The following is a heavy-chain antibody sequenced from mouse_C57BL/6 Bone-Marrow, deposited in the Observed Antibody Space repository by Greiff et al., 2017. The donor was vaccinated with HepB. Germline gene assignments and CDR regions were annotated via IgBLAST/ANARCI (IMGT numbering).Heavy chain of an antibody. Sequence: QVQLQQPGTELVKHGASVKLSCKASGYTFTSYWIHWVKQRPGQGLEWIGNINPRNGGTDYSEKFKSKATLTVDKSSSTAYMQLSSLSSEESAAYYCARGWLPYAMDYWGQGTSVTVSA. V-gene: IGHV1-53*01. CDR3: ARGWLPYAMDY. CDR1: GYTFTSYW. J-gene: IGHJ4*01. D-gene: IGHD2-3*01. CDR2: INPRNGGT.